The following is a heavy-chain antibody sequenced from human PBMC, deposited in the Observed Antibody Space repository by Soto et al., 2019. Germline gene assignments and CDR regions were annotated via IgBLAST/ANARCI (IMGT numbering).Heavy chain of an antibody. CDR3: AQAPSEDRGLFAFSARRSYDL. J-gene: IGHJ2*01. CDR1: GFSFSDYY. Sequence: GGSLRLSCAASGFSFSDYYMHWIRQASGKGLEWLSYISTSSTYTNYADSMKGRITISRDNAENSVSLQMNSLRPDDSAVYFCAQAPSEDRGLFAFSARRSYDL. V-gene: IGHV3-11*06. CDR2: ISTSSTYT. D-gene: IGHD1-1*01.